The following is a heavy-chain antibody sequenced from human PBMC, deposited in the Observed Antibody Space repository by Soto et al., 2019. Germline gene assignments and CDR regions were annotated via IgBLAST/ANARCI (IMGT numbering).Heavy chain of an antibody. D-gene: IGHD2-15*01. J-gene: IGHJ4*02. CDR3: ARHLFRLYYLDH. Sequence: QEQLQESGPGLVNPSQTLSLTCTVSGGSISSGGYYWTWIRQHPGKGLEWIGYIHHSGSTYYTPSLRSRVSISVDASKNQFSLKLTSVTAADTAMYYCARHLFRLYYLDHWGQGTLVTVSS. CDR2: IHHSGST. CDR1: GGSISSGGYY. V-gene: IGHV4-31*03.